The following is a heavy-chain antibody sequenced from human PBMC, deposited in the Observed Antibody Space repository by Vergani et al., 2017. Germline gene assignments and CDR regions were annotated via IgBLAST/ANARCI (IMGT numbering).Heavy chain of an antibody. CDR2: ISGSGGRP. V-gene: IGHV3-23*04. CDR1: GFTFSSYA. Sequence: EVQLVESGGGLVQPGGSLRLSCAASGFTFSSYAMSWVRQAPGKGLEWVSAISGSGGRPYYADSVKGRFTISRDNSKNTLYLQMNSLRAEDTAVYYCAKDELQGRTGYYWGQGTLVTVSS. D-gene: IGHD1-26*01. J-gene: IGHJ4*02. CDR3: AKDELQGRTGYY.